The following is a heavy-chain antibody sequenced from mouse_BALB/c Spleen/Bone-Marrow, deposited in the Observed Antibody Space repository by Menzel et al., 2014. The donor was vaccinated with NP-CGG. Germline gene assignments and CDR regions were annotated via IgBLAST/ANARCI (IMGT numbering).Heavy chain of an antibody. CDR2: IDPANGNT. V-gene: IGHV14-3*02. CDR1: GFNIKDTY. Sequence: EVKLQESGAELVKPGASVKLSCTASGFNIKDTYMHWVKQRPEQGLERIGRIDPANGNTKYDPKFQGKATITADTSSNTAYLQLSSLTSEDTAVYYCARNGNCGAWFAYWGQGTLVTVSA. J-gene: IGHJ3*01. CDR3: ARNGNCGAWFAY. D-gene: IGHD2-1*01.